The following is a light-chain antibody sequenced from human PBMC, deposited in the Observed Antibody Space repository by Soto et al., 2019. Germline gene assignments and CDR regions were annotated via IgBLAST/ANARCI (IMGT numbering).Light chain of an antibody. Sequence: DIQMTQSPSSLSASVGDRVTITCRARQSISHYLNWYQQKPGKAPKLLLYAASSLQSGVPSRFSGSGSGTDFTLTISSLQPEDFATYYCQQSYSTHALTFGGGTTVEIK. CDR1: QSISHY. V-gene: IGKV1-39*01. CDR3: QQSYSTHALT. J-gene: IGKJ4*01. CDR2: AAS.